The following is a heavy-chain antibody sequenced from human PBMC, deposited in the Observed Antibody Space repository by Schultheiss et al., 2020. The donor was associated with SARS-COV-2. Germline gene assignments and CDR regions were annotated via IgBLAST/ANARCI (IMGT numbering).Heavy chain of an antibody. CDR2: IYYSGST. D-gene: IGHD3-9*01. CDR1: GGSISSYY. Sequence: SQTLSLTCTVSGGSISSYYWSWIRQPPGKGLEWIGSIYYSGSTNYNPSLKSRVTISVDTSKNQFSLKLSSVTAADTAVYYCARGADILTGYYNYWVQGTLVTVSS. CDR3: ARGADILTGYYNY. V-gene: IGHV4-59*01. J-gene: IGHJ4*02.